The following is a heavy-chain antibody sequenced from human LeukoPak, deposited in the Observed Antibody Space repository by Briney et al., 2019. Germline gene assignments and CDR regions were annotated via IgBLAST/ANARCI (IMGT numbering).Heavy chain of an antibody. CDR1: GGSISSYY. V-gene: IGHV4-59*01. J-gene: IGHJ4*02. D-gene: IGHD6-13*01. CDR2: IYYSGST. Sequence: PSETLSLTCTVSGGSISSYYWSWIRQPPGKGLEWIGYIYYSGSTNYNPSLKSRVTISVGTSKNQFSLKLSSVTAADTAVYYCARGYIAAAGTGLDYWGQGTLVTVSS. CDR3: ARGYIAAAGTGLDY.